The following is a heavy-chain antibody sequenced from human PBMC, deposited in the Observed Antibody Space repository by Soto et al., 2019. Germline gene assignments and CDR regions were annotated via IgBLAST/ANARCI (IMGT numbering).Heavy chain of an antibody. D-gene: IGHD6-13*01. CDR1: GYTFTHYW. CDR2: IYPGDSDT. Sequence: EVQLVQSGAEVKKPGASLKISCQGSGYTFTHYWIGWVRQMPGKGLEWMGIIYPGDSDTRYSPSFQGQVTISADRSISTAYLQWSSLKASDTAMYYCARKSASGTENWFDPWGQGTLVTVSS. V-gene: IGHV5-51*01. J-gene: IGHJ5*02. CDR3: ARKSASGTENWFDP.